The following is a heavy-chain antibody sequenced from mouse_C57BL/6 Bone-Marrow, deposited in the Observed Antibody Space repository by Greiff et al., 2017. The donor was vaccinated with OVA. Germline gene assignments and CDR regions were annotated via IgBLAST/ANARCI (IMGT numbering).Heavy chain of an antibody. CDR2: INPGSGGT. J-gene: IGHJ3*01. CDR3: AREEDSSGPWFAY. V-gene: IGHV1-54*01. CDR1: GYAFTNYL. D-gene: IGHD3-2*02. Sequence: LVESGAELVRPGTSVKVSCKASGYAFTNYLIEWVKQRPGQGLEWIGVINPGSGGTNYNEKFKGKATLTADKSSSTAYMQLSSLTSEDSAVYFCAREEDSSGPWFAYWGQGTLVTVSA.